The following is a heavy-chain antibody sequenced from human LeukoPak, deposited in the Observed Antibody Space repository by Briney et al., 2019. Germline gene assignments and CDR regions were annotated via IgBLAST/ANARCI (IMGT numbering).Heavy chain of an antibody. Sequence: GRSLRLSCAASGFTFSSYAMHWVRQAPGKGLEWVAVISYDGSNKYYADSVKGRFTISRDNSKNTLYLQMNSLRAEDTAVYYCARDEATDLNSSPTMSFDYWGQGTLVTVSS. CDR3: ARDEATDLNSSPTMSFDY. CDR2: ISYDGSNK. J-gene: IGHJ4*02. V-gene: IGHV3-30*04. D-gene: IGHD1-26*01. CDR1: GFTFSSYA.